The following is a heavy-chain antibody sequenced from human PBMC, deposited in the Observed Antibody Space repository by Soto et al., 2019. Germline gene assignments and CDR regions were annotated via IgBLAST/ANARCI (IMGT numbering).Heavy chain of an antibody. CDR2: ISGSGGST. CDR1: GFTFSSYA. CDR3: ATRSYYYDSSGYYPPGSYYYYGMDV. D-gene: IGHD3-22*01. Sequence: GGSLRLSCAASGFTFSSYAMSWVRQAPGKGLEWVSAISGSGGSTYYADSVKGRFTISRDNSKNTLYLQMNSLRAEDTAVYYCATRSYYYDSSGYYPPGSYYYYGMDVWGQGTTVTVSS. J-gene: IGHJ6*02. V-gene: IGHV3-23*01.